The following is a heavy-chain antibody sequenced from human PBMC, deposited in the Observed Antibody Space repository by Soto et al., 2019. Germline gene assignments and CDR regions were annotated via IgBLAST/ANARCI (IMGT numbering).Heavy chain of an antibody. Sequence: SQTLSVTCAISGDSVSSNSATWNWIRQSPSRGLEWLGRTYYRSKWYNDYALSVKSRITINPDTSKNQFSLQLHSVTPDDTAVYYCARGGGHCSGGICYSHYYDAKAVWGHGTTVSVS. CDR1: GDSVSSNSAT. V-gene: IGHV6-1*01. J-gene: IGHJ6*02. CDR2: TYYRSKWYN. D-gene: IGHD2-15*01. CDR3: ARGGGHCSGGICYSHYYDAKAV.